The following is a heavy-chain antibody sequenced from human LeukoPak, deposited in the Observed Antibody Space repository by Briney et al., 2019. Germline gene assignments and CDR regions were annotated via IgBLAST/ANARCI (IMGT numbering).Heavy chain of an antibody. D-gene: IGHD6-6*01. CDR1: GFTFSSYS. CDR2: ISSSSSTI. CDR3: ARDYRQGGPSIAAPTRFDY. V-gene: IGHV3-48*01. J-gene: IGHJ4*02. Sequence: GGSLRLSCAASGFTFSSYSMNWVRQAPGKGLEWVSYISSSSSTIYYADSVKGRFTISRDNAKNSLYLQMNSLRAEDTAVYYCARDYRQGGPSIAAPTRFDYWGQGTLVTVSS.